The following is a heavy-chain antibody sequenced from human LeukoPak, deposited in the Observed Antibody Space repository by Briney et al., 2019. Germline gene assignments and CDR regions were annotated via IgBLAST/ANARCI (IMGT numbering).Heavy chain of an antibody. CDR1: GFTFSTYA. Sequence: GGSLRLSCAASGFTFSTYAMSWVRQAPGKGLEWVSAINGGGGSTYYADSVKGRFTVSRDNSKNTLYLQMNSLRAEDTAVYYCARDWTYYDSSGYFDYWGQGTLVTVSS. CDR3: ARDWTYYDSSGYFDY. J-gene: IGHJ4*02. CDR2: INGGGGST. D-gene: IGHD3-22*01. V-gene: IGHV3-23*01.